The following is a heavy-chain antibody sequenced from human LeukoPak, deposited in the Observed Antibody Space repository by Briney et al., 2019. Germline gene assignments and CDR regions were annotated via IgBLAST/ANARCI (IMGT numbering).Heavy chain of an antibody. CDR1: GFTFSSYE. J-gene: IGHJ4*02. D-gene: IGHD4-17*01. Sequence: GGSLRLXCAASGFTFSSYEMNWVRQAPGKGLEWVSYISSSGSTIYYADSVKGRFTISRDNAKNSLYLQMNSLRAEDTAVYYCATTGFYGDYPFDYWGQGTLVTVSS. V-gene: IGHV3-48*03. CDR3: ATTGFYGDYPFDY. CDR2: ISSSGSTI.